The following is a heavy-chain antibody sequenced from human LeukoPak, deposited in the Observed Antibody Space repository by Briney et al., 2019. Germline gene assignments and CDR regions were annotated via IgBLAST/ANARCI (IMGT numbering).Heavy chain of an antibody. J-gene: IGHJ3*02. Sequence: SETLSLTCTVSGDSISPYYWSWIRQPPGKGLEWIGYVYYSGSTNSNPSLKSRVTILVDTSKNQFSLRLNSVTAADTAVYYCARGLRSEVASRFDIWGQGTMVTVSS. D-gene: IGHD6-19*01. CDR2: VYYSGST. CDR1: GDSISPYY. V-gene: IGHV4-59*01. CDR3: ARGLRSEVASRFDI.